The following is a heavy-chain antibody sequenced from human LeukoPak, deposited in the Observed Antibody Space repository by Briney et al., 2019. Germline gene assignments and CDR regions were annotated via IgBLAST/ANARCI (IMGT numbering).Heavy chain of an antibody. CDR1: DGSISSYY. D-gene: IGHD6-13*01. V-gene: IGHV4-4*07. CDR2: IYTSGST. Sequence: SETLSLTCTVSDGSISSYYWSWIRQPARKGLEWIGRIYTSGSTNYNPSLKSRVTMSVDTSKNQFSLKLSSVTAADTAVYYCARAIAAAGGRSHNYYYGMDVWGQGTTVTVSS. CDR3: ARAIAAAGGRSHNYYYGMDV. J-gene: IGHJ6*02.